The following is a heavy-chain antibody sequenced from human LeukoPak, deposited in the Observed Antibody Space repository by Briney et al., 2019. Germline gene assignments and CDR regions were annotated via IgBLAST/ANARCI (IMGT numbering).Heavy chain of an antibody. CDR1: GGSISSSSYY. CDR2: IYYSGST. D-gene: IGHD6-13*01. J-gene: IGHJ6*03. CDR3: ARHAPYSSSWYTPGQEHYYYMDV. V-gene: IGHV4-39*07. Sequence: IPSETLSLTCTVSGGSISSSSYYWGWIRQPPGKGLEWIGSIYYSGSTYYNPSLKSRVTISVDTSKNQFSLKLSSVTASDTAMYYCARHAPYSSSWYTPGQEHYYYMDVWGKGTTVTVSS.